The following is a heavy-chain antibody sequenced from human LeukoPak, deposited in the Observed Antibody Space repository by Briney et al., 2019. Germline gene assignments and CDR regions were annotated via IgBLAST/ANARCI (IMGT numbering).Heavy chain of an antibody. V-gene: IGHV1-46*01. J-gene: IGHJ4*02. Sequence: GAPVKVSCTASGYTFTSYYMHWVRQAPGQGLEWMGIINPSGGSTSYAQKFQGRVTMTRDMSTSKVYMELSSLRSEDTAVYYCARGVSGILTGYFDYWGQGTLVTVSS. CDR1: GYTFTSYY. CDR3: ARGVSGILTGYFDY. D-gene: IGHD3-9*01. CDR2: INPSGGST.